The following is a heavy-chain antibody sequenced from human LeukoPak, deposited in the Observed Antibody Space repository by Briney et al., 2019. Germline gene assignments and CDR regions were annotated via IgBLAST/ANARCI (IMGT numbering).Heavy chain of an antibody. CDR2: INHSGST. CDR3: AIPYYDFWSGYYPTSRSFDY. CDR1: GGSFSGYY. Sequence: SETLSLTCAVYGGSFSGYYWSWIRQPPGKGLEWIGEINHSGSTYYNPSLKSRVTISVDTSKNQFSLKLSSVTAADTAVYYCAIPYYDFWSGYYPTSRSFDYWGQRTLVTVSS. J-gene: IGHJ4*02. V-gene: IGHV4-34*01. D-gene: IGHD3-3*01.